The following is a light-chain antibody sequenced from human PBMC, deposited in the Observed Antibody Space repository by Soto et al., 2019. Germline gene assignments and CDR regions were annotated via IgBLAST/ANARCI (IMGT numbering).Light chain of an antibody. Sequence: QSALTQPPSASGSPGQSFTISCTGTRSDVGGYNYVSWYQQHPGKAPKLMIYEVSERPSGVPDRFSGSKSSNTASLTVSGLQAEDEADYYCRSYAGSNNFVFGTGTKLTVL. CDR2: EVS. V-gene: IGLV2-8*01. J-gene: IGLJ1*01. CDR1: RSDVGGYNY. CDR3: RSYAGSNNFV.